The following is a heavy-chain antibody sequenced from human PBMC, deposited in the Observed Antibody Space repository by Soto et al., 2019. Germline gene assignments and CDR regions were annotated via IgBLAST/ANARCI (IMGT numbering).Heavy chain of an antibody. D-gene: IGHD3-10*01. CDR2: INHSGST. Sequence: QVQLQQWGAGLLKPSETLSLTCAVYGGSFSGYYWSWIRQPPGKGLEWIGEINHSGSTNYNPSLKSRVTIXXDXSXXQFSLKLSSVTAADTAVYYCARVRRLLWFGGGFDPWGQGTLVTVSS. CDR1: GGSFSGYY. V-gene: IGHV4-34*01. CDR3: ARVRRLLWFGGGFDP. J-gene: IGHJ5*02.